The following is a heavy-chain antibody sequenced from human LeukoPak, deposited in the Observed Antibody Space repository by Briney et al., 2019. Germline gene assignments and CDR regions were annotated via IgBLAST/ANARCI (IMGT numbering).Heavy chain of an antibody. CDR1: GGSFSGYY. V-gene: IGHV4-34*01. Sequence: SETLSLTCAVYGGSFSGYYWSWIRQPPGKGLEWIGEINHSGSTNYNPSLKSRVTISVDTSKNQFSLKLSSVTAADTAVYYCARRVVPAARREYFDYWGQGTLVTVSS. CDR2: INHSGST. CDR3: ARRVVPAARREYFDY. D-gene: IGHD2-2*01. J-gene: IGHJ4*02.